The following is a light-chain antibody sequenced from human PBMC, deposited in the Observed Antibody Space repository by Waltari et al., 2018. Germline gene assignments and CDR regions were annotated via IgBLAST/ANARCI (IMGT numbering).Light chain of an antibody. CDR3: QQYGSSLGT. CDR2: GAS. V-gene: IGKV3-20*01. CDR1: QSVSSSY. J-gene: IGKJ1*01. Sequence: EIVLTQSPGTLSLSPGEIATLSSLASQSVSSSYLAWYQQKPGQAPRLLIYGASSRATGIPDRFSGSGFGTVFTLTISRLAPEEFAVYYWQQYGSSLGTFGQGTKVEIK.